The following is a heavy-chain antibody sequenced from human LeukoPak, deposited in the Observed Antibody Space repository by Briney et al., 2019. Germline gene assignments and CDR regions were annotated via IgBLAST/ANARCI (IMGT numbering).Heavy chain of an antibody. CDR3: ARLVGANN. J-gene: IGHJ4*02. Sequence: GGSLRLSCAASGFTFSDHDMDWVRHAPRKGLEWVGRVRKKTNSYTTEYAASVKGRFTISRDDSQNSLYLQMNSLTAEDTAVYYCARLVGANNWGQGTLVIVSS. V-gene: IGHV3-72*01. CDR1: GFTFSDHD. D-gene: IGHD1-26*01. CDR2: VRKKTNSYTT.